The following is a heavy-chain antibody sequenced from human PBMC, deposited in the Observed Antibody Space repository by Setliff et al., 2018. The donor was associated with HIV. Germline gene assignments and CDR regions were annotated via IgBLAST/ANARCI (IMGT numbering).Heavy chain of an antibody. J-gene: IGHJ4*02. V-gene: IGHV3-9*01. CDR2: ISWKSGNI. Sequence: SLKISCAASGFTFDDYAMHWVRQAPGKGLEWVAGISWKSGNIGYADSVKGRFTISRDNAKNSLYLQMNSLSAEETAVYYCARPPPSLQDFDFVFDSWGQGTLVTVSS. CDR1: GFTFDDYA. CDR3: ARPPPSLQDFDFVFDS. D-gene: IGHD3-9*01.